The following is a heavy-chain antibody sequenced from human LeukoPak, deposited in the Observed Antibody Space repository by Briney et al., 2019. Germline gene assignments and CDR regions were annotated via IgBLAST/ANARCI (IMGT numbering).Heavy chain of an antibody. D-gene: IGHD6-19*01. CDR2: ISYDGSNK. CDR3: AVAENFDY. V-gene: IGHV3-30*03. J-gene: IGHJ4*02. CDR1: GFTFSSYG. Sequence: GGSLRLSCAASGFTFSSYGMHWVRQAPGKGLEWVAVISYDGSNKYYADSVKGRFTISRDNSKNTLYLQMNSLRAEDTAVYYCAVAENFDYWGQGNLVTVSS.